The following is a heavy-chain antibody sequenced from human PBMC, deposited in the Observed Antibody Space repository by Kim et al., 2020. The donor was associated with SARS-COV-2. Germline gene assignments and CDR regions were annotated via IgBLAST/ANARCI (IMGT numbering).Heavy chain of an antibody. V-gene: IGHV4-31*03. CDR1: GGSISSGGYY. CDR2: IYYSGST. J-gene: IGHJ3*02. Sequence: SETLSLTCTVSGGSISSGGYYWSWIRPHPGKGLEWIAYIYYSGSTYYNPSLKSRVTISVDTSKNQFSLKLSSVTAADTAVYYCARAGRTFFGVAGAFAIWGQGTMVTVSS. CDR3: ARAGRTFFGVAGAFAI. D-gene: IGHD3-3*01.